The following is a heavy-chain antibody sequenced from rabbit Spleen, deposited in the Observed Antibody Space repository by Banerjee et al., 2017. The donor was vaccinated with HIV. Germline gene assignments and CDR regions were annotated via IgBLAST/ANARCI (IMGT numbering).Heavy chain of an antibody. V-gene: IGHV1S40*01. CDR1: GFDLSSYYY. J-gene: IGHJ4*01. Sequence: QSLEESGGGLVKPGASLTLTCKVSGFDLSSYYYLCWVRQAPGKGLEWIGCLYTDVLTTWYASWVNGRFTISKASSTTVTLQMTSLTAADTATYFCVRDGGTNRKFNLWGPGTLVTVS. CDR2: LYTDVLTT. D-gene: IGHD1-1*01. CDR3: VRDGGTNRKFNL.